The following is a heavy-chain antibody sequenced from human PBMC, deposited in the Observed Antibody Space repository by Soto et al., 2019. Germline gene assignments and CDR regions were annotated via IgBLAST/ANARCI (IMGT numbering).Heavy chain of an antibody. D-gene: IGHD2-2*02. CDR1: GGSISSSSYY. V-gene: IGHV4-39*01. CDR2: IYYSGST. CDR3: ARHLRVQVVPAAITGNWFDP. J-gene: IGHJ5*02. Sequence: SETLSLTCTVSGGSISSSSYYWGWIRQPPGKGLEWIGSIYYSGSTYYNPSLKSRVTISVDTSKNQFSLKLSSVTAADTAVYYCARHLRVQVVPAAITGNWFDPWGQGTLVTVSS.